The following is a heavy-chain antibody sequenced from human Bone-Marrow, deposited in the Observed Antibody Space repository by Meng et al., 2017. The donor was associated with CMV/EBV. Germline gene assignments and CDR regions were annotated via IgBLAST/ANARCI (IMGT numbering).Heavy chain of an antibody. V-gene: IGHV3-11*04. D-gene: IGHD2/OR15-2a*01. CDR3: TREGIYADTGDAFEI. J-gene: IGHJ3*02. CDR1: GFTFSDYY. CDR2: ISSSGSTR. Sequence: GGSLRLSCAASGFTFSDYYMSWIRQAPGKGLEWVSYISSSGSTRYYGDSVRGRFTISRDNAENSLYLQMNSLRAEDTAVYYCTREGIYADTGDAFEIWGQGTMVTVSS.